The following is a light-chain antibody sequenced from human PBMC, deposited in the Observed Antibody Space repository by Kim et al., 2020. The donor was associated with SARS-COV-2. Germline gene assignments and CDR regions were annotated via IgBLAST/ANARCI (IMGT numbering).Light chain of an antibody. Sequence: QSVLTQPPSVSAAPGQKVTMSCSGSTSNIGNNYVSWYQHFPGTAPRLLIYDNNKRPSGIPDRFSASKSGTSATLDITGLQIGDEADYSCMTWDSSLNDVVFGGGTKLTVL. J-gene: IGLJ3*02. CDR2: DNN. CDR1: TSNIGNNY. V-gene: IGLV1-51*01. CDR3: MTWDSSLNDVV.